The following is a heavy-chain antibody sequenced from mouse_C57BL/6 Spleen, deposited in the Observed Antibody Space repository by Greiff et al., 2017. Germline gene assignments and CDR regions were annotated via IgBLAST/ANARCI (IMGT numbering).Heavy chain of an antibody. V-gene: IGHV6-6*01. Sequence: EVQLQESGGGLVQPGGSMKLSCAASGFTFSDAWMDWVRQSPEKGLEWVAEIRNKANNHATYYAESVKGRFTISRDDSKSSVYLQMNSLRAEDTGIFYCARPYYDDDGDGFAYWGQGTLVTVSA. CDR1: GFTFSDAW. CDR2: IRNKANNHAT. D-gene: IGHD2-4*01. CDR3: ARPYYDDDGDGFAY. J-gene: IGHJ3*01.